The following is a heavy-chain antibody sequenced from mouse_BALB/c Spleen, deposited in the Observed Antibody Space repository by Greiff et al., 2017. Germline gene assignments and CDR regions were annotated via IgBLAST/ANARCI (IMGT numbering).Heavy chain of an antibody. CDR3: TRCDGYYVYFDY. J-gene: IGHJ2*01. CDR2: IYPGNSDT. V-gene: IGHV1-5*01. Sequence: VQLQQSGTVLARPGASVKMSCKASGYTFTSYWMHWVKQRPGQGLEWIGAIYPGNSDTSYNQKFKGKAKLTAVTSTSTAYMELSSLTNEDSAVYYCTRCDGYYVYFDYWGQGTTLTVSS. CDR1: GYTFTSYW. D-gene: IGHD2-3*01.